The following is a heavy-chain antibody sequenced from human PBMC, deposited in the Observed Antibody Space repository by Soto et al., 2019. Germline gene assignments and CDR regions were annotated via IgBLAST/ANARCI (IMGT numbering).Heavy chain of an antibody. J-gene: IGHJ4*02. CDR1: GGSISSYY. CDR3: AGVQIATFDY. V-gene: IGHV4-59*01. Sequence: QVQLQESGPGLLKPSETLSLTCTVSGGSISSYYWSWNRQPPGKGLEWIGYIYYSGSTNYNPSLKSRVTISVDTSKNQFSLKLSSVTAADTAVYYCAGVQIATFDYWGQGTLVTVSS. CDR2: IYYSGST.